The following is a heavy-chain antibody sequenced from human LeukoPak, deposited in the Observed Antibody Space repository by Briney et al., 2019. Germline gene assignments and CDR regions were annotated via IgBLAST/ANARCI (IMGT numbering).Heavy chain of an antibody. V-gene: IGHV3-23*01. J-gene: IGHJ6*03. CDR1: GLAFRNFA. CDR2: MTGSGGSS. CDR3: AKMKGQRLNDYCMDV. Sequence: GGSLRLSCEVSGLAFRNFAMSWVRQAPGKGLEWVSGMTGSGGSSYYADSVKGRFTISTDNAKNTLYHQMNNLRADDTALYYCAKMKGQRLNDYCMDVWGKGTTVTVSS.